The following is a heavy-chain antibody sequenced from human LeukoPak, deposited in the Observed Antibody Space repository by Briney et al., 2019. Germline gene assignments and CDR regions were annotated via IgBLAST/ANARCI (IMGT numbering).Heavy chain of an antibody. J-gene: IGHJ5*02. Sequence: QTSETLSLTCTVSGGSISSSSYYWGWIRQPPGKGLEWVAFIRYDGSNKYYADSVKGRFTISRDNSKNTLYLQMNSLRAEDTAVYYCAKVHRGSGYLNWFDPWGQGTLVTVSS. D-gene: IGHD3-22*01. V-gene: IGHV3-30*02. CDR3: AKVHRGSGYLNWFDP. CDR2: IRYDGSNK. CDR1: GGSISSSSYY.